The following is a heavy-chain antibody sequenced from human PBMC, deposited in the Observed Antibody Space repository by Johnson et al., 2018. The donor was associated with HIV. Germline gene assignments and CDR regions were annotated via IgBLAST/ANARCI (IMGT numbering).Heavy chain of an antibody. J-gene: IGHJ3*02. CDR3: ATLSLIAAPDPLDI. D-gene: IGHD6-25*01. CDR2: ISYDGSNK. Sequence: QVQLVESGGGVVQPGRSLRLSCAASGFTFSSYAMHWVRQAPGKGLEWVAVISYDGSNKYYADSVKGRFTISRDNSKNTLYLQMNILRAEDTAVYYCATLSLIAAPDPLDIWGQGTMVTVSS. CDR1: GFTFSSYA. V-gene: IGHV3-30*04.